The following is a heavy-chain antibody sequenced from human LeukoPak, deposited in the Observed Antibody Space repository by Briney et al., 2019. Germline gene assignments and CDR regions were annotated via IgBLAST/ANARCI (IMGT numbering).Heavy chain of an antibody. D-gene: IGHD5-18*01. CDR1: GFTFSDYY. J-gene: IGHJ3*02. CDR3: ARPVDTAMADDAFDI. Sequence: GGSLRLSCAASGFTFSDYYMSWIRQAPGKGLEWVSYISSSGSTIYYADSVKGRFTISRDNAKNSLYLQMNSLRAEDTAVYYCARPVDTAMADDAFDIWGQGTMVTVSS. CDR2: ISSSGSTI. V-gene: IGHV3-11*04.